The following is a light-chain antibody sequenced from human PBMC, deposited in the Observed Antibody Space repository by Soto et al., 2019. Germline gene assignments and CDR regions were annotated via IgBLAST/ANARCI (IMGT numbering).Light chain of an antibody. J-gene: IGKJ2*01. CDR1: QSVSSSY. V-gene: IGKV3-20*01. CDR2: GAS. Sequence: EIVLTQSPGTLSLSPGERATLSCRASQSVSSSYFAWYQQKPGQPPRLLIYGASSRATGIPDRFSGSGSGTDFTLTISRLEPEDFAVYYCQPYRTFGQGTKLEIK. CDR3: QPYRT.